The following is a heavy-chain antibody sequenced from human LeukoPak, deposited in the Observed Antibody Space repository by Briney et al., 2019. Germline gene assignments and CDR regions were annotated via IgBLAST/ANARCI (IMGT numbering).Heavy chain of an antibody. V-gene: IGHV4-4*02. CDR2: VHLSGAS. CDR3: ARESGAFYLFGF. CDR1: GGSILSTKW. J-gene: IGHJ1*01. D-gene: IGHD3-3*01. Sequence: SGTLSLTCAVSGGSILSTKWWSWVRQPPGRGLEWIGEVHLSGASNYNPSLKSRVNMSIDKSRNQLSLELTSVTAADTAMYYCARESGAFYLFGFWGQGTLVTVSS.